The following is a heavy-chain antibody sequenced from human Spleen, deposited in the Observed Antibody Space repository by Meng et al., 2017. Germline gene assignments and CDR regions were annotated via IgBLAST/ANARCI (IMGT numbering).Heavy chain of an antibody. Sequence: SETLSLTCAVSSGSISSSNWWSWVRQPPGKGLEWIGEIYHSGSTNYNPSLKSRVTISVDKSKNQFSLKLSSVTAADTAVYYCARRTALSDYYDGRNWFDPWGQGTLVTVSS. CDR1: SGSISSSNW. J-gene: IGHJ5*02. CDR2: IYHSGST. D-gene: IGHD3-22*01. CDR3: ARRTALSDYYDGRNWFDP. V-gene: IGHV4-4*02.